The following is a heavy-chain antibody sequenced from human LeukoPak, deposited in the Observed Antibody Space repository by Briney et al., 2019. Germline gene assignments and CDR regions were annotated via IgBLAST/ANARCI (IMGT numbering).Heavy chain of an antibody. J-gene: IGHJ3*02. CDR1: GGSISSSPYY. Sequence: PSETLSLTCTVSGGSISSSPYYWDWIRQAPGKGLEWVSAISGSGGSTYYADSVKGRFTISRDNSKNTLYLQMNSLRAEDTAVYYCAKDRRLRPVTPGAFDIWGQGTMVTVSS. CDR3: AKDRRLRPVTPGAFDI. V-gene: IGHV3-23*01. CDR2: ISGSGGST. D-gene: IGHD4-17*01.